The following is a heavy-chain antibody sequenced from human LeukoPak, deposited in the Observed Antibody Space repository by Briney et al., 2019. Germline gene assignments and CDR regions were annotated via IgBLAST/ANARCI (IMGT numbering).Heavy chain of an antibody. V-gene: IGHV3-11*01. CDR3: ARAGQNNWFDT. J-gene: IGHJ5*02. Sequence: GGSLRLSCAGSGFSFSDYYMTWVRQAPGEGLEWLSFLSGSSEIIYYADSVKGRFTISRDNAEKSLYLQMSSLRAEDTAVYYCARAGQNNWFDTWGQGILVTVSS. CDR2: LSGSSEII. CDR1: GFSFSDYY.